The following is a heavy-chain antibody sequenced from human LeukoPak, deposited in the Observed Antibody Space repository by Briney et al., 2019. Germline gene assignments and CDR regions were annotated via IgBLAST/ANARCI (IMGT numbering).Heavy chain of an antibody. CDR3: ARLNSSSWYGNYYYYYGMDV. Sequence: SETLSLTCTVSGGSISSSSYYWGWIRQPPGKGLEWIGSIYYSGSTYYNPSLKSRVTISVDTSKNQFSLKLSSVTAADTAVYYCARLNSSSWYGNYYYYYGMDVRGQGTTVTVSS. V-gene: IGHV4-39*07. CDR2: IYYSGST. D-gene: IGHD6-13*01. CDR1: GGSISSSSYY. J-gene: IGHJ6*02.